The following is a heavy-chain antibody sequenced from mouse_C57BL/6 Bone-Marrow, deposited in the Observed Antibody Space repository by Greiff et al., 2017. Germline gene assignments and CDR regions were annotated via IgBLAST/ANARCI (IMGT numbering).Heavy chain of an antibody. V-gene: IGHV1-5*01. D-gene: IGHD1-1*01. CDR3: TRDPPVVAPYFDY. CDR2: IYPGNSDT. J-gene: IGHJ2*01. CDR1: GYTFTSYW. Sequence: EVQLKESGTVLARPGASVKMSCKTSGYTFTSYWMHWVKQRPGQGLEWIGAIYPGNSDTSYNQKFKGKAKLTAVTSASTAYMELGSLTNEDSAVYYCTRDPPVVAPYFDYWGQGTTLTVSS.